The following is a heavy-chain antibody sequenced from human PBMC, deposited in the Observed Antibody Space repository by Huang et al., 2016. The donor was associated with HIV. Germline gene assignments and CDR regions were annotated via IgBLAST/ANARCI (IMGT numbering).Heavy chain of an antibody. J-gene: IGHJ3*02. Sequence: SLTCNVSDASISSYFWNWIRQPPGKGLEWIGHIYYTGTTNYNPSLKSRVTISVDTSKNQFFLKLTSGTAADTAVYYCATGAYDITVTLVVAFHIWGQGTMVTVSS. V-gene: IGHV4-59*01. CDR3: ATGAYDITVTLVVAFHI. CDR1: DASISSYF. D-gene: IGHD3-22*01. CDR2: IYYTGTT.